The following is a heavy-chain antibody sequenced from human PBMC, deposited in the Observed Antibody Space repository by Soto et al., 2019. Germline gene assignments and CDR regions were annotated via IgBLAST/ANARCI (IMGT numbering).Heavy chain of an antibody. CDR3: AKGADSRGSESAFDL. CDR2: IIPILDIT. J-gene: IGHJ3*01. Sequence: QVQLVQSGAEVKKPGSSVKVSCKTSGGTFSAYPFNWVRQAPGQGLEWMGRIIPILDITDYSQNFQGRVTITADKSTNTAYTDLTSLRSEDTAMYFCAKGADSRGSESAFDLWGQGTLITVSS. D-gene: IGHD3-22*01. CDR1: GGTFSAYP. V-gene: IGHV1-69*02.